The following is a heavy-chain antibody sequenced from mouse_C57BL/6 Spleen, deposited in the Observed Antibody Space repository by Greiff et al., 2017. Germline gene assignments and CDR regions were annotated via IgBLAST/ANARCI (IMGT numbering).Heavy chain of an antibody. CDR3: ARNYGSRGAMDY. CDR1: GFSLTSYG. V-gene: IGHV2-2*02. D-gene: IGHD1-1*01. J-gene: IGHJ4*01. CDR2: IWSGGST. Sequence: QVQLQQSGPGLVQPSQSLSITCTVSGFSLTSYGVHWVRQSPGKGLEWLGVIWSGGSTDYNAAFISRLNISKNKSKDKVFIKMYSLQASDTAIDYCARNYGSRGAMDYWGQGTSVTVSS.